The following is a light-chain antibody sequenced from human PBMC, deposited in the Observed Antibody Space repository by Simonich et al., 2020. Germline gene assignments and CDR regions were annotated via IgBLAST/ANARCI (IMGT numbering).Light chain of an antibody. CDR1: SSDVGGYNY. CDR2: DVS. Sequence: QSALTQPASVSGSPGQSITISCTGTSSDVGGYNYVSWYQQHLGKAPKLMIYDVSKRPSGVSNRFSGSKSGNTASLTSSGLQAEDEAEYYCSSYTSSSTWVFGGGTKLTVL. V-gene: IGLV2-14*01. CDR3: SSYTSSSTWV. J-gene: IGLJ3*02.